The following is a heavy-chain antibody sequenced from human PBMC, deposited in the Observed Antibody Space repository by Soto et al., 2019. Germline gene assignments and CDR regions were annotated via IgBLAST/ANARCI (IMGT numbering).Heavy chain of an antibody. D-gene: IGHD1-1*01. V-gene: IGHV4-59*01. CDR3: ARFYGYNSNYFDY. CDR1: GGSLSSYY. Sequence: PSETLSLTCTVAGGSLSSYYLSWIRQPPGKGLEWIGYIYYSGSTNYNPSLKSRVTISVDTSKNQFSLKLSSVTAADTAVYYCARFYGYNSNYFDYWGQGTLVTVSS. CDR2: IYYSGST. J-gene: IGHJ4*02.